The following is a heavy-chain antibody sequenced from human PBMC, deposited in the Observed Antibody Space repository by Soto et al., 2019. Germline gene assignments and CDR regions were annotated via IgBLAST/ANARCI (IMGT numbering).Heavy chain of an antibody. CDR3: ARMNYYDTSGYPFDY. CDR1: GGSISSYY. D-gene: IGHD3-22*01. CDR2: IYLRGTT. J-gene: IGHJ4*02. V-gene: IGHV4-59*01. Sequence: PSETLSLTCTVSGGSISSYYWSWIRQPPGKGLEWIGYIYLRGTTNYNPSLKSRVTMSADTSKNQFSLKLNSVTAADTAVYYCARMNYYDTSGYPFDYWGQGMMVTVSS.